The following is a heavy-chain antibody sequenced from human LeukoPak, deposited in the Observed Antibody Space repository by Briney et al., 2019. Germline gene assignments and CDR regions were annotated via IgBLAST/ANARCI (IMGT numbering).Heavy chain of an antibody. J-gene: IGHJ6*03. CDR2: ISYDGSIK. CDR1: GFTFSSYA. Sequence: GGSLRLSCAASGFTFSSYAMHWVRQAPGKGLEWVAVISYDGSIKHYADSVKGRLTISRDNSKNTLYLQMNSLRAEDTAVYYCARGRGASSGSGSHGTTSSYYMDVWGKGTTVTVSS. D-gene: IGHD3-10*01. V-gene: IGHV3-30*04. CDR3: ARGRGASSGSGSHGTTSSYYMDV.